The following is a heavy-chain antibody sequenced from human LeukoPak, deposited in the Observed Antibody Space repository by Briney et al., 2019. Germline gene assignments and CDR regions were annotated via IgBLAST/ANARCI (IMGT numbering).Heavy chain of an antibody. CDR1: GFTFSSYA. J-gene: IGHJ4*02. V-gene: IGHV3-23*01. CDR2: ISGSGGST. CDR3: AKVLIRQWFFDY. D-gene: IGHD3-22*01. Sequence: GGSLRLSCAASGFTFSSYAMSWVRQAPGKGLEWVSAISGSGGSTYYADSVKGRFTISRDNSKNTLYLQMNSLRAEDTAVYHCAKVLIRQWFFDYWGQGTLVTVSS.